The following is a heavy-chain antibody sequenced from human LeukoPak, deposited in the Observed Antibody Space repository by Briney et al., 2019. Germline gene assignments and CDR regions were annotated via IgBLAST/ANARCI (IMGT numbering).Heavy chain of an antibody. CDR3: AVAGTRASWFDP. Sequence: SETLSLTCTVSGYSISSGYYWGWIRQPPGKGLEWIGSIYHSGSTYYNPSLKSRVTISVDTSKNQFSLKLSSVTAADTAVYYCAVAGTRASWFDPWGQGTLVTVSS. CDR2: IYHSGST. J-gene: IGHJ5*02. V-gene: IGHV4-38-2*02. D-gene: IGHD6-19*01. CDR1: GYSISSGYY.